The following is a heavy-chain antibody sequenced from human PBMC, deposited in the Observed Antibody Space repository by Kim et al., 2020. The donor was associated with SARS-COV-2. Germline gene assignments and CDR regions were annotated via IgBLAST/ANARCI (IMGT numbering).Heavy chain of an antibody. D-gene: IGHD6-19*01. CDR1: GFTFTSRA. Sequence: GGSLRLSCVVSGFTFTSRAMSWVRQAPGKGPEWVASINNGGNPYYADSVTGRFTISRDITKDTLYLQMHSLRVEDTALYYCAKDHPSSGWPAFDSWGQGT. J-gene: IGHJ4*02. CDR3: AKDHPSSGWPAFDS. V-gene: IGHV3-23*01. CDR2: INNGGNP.